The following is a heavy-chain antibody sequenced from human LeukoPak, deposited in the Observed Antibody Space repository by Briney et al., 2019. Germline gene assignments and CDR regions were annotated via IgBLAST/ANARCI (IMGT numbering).Heavy chain of an antibody. V-gene: IGHV1-18*01. CDR1: GYTFTSYG. CDR2: ISAYNGNT. Sequence: VKVSCKASGYTFTSYGISWVRQAPGQGLEWTGWISAYNGNTNYAQELQGRVTMTTDTSTSTAYMELRSLRSDDTAVYYCARDVEDIVVVPAAIPSWFDPWGQGTLVTVSS. CDR3: ARDVEDIVVVPAAIPSWFDP. J-gene: IGHJ5*02. D-gene: IGHD2-2*02.